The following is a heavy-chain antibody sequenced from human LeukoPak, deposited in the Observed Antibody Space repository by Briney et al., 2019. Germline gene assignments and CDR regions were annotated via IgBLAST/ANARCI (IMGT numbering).Heavy chain of an antibody. J-gene: IGHJ4*02. V-gene: IGHV3-30-3*01. CDR3: ARGGGSSSPPNDY. D-gene: IGHD6-13*01. CDR1: GFTFSSYA. CDR2: ISYDGSNK. Sequence: GGSLRLSCAASGFTFSSYAMRRVRQAPGKGLEWVAVISYDGSNKYYADSVKGRFTISRDNSKNTLYLQMNSLRAEDTAVYYCARGGGSSSPPNDYWGQGTLVTVSS.